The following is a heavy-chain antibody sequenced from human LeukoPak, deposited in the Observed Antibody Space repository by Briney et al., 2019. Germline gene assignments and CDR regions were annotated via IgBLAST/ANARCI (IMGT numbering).Heavy chain of an antibody. CDR3: AAERGSYGVGTH. Sequence: PGGSLRLSCAASGFTFSDYYMSWIRQAPGKGLEWVSYISGSSSYTNYADSVKGRFTISRDNAKNSLYLQMNSLRAEDTAVYYCAAERGSYGVGTHWGQGTLVTVSS. J-gene: IGHJ4*02. V-gene: IGHV3-11*03. CDR2: ISGSSSYT. CDR1: GFTFSDYY. D-gene: IGHD1-26*01.